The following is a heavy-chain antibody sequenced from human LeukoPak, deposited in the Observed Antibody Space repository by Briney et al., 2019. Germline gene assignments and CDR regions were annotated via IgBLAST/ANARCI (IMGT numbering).Heavy chain of an antibody. V-gene: IGHV1-69*04. J-gene: IGHJ4*02. CDR2: IIPILGIA. CDR3: AREEIGFYYDSSGYTY. CDR1: GGTFSSYA. D-gene: IGHD3-22*01. Sequence: SVKVSCKASGGTFSSYAISWVRQAPGQGLEWMGRIIPILGIANYAQKFQGRVTITADKSTSTAYMKLSSLRSEDTAVYYCAREEIGFYYDSSGYTYWGQGTLVTVSS.